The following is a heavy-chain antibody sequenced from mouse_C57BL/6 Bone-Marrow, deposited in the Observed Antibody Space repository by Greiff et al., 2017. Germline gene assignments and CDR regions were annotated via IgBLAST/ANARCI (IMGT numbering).Heavy chain of an antibody. CDR3: ARDPVHHYAMDY. V-gene: IGHV5-4*01. CDR2: ISAGGSYT. Sequence: EVMLVESGGGLVKPGGSLKLSCAASGFTFSSYAMSWVRQTPEKRLEWVATISAGGSYTYYPDNVKGRFTISRDNAKNHLYLQMSHLKSEDTAMYYCARDPVHHYAMDYWGQGTSVTVSS. CDR1: GFTFSSYA. J-gene: IGHJ4*01.